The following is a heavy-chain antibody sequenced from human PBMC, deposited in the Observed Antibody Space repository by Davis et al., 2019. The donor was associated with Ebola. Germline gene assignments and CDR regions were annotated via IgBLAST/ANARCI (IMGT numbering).Heavy chain of an antibody. J-gene: IGHJ4*02. CDR1: GFTFSSYA. CDR3: VKDGPAYQAVGVTADTYFDS. Sequence: GGSLRLSCSASGFTFSSYAMHWVRQAPGKGLEYVSGISVRGGTTYYADSVKDRFTISRDNSKNTLFLQVTSLTAEDTAIYYCVKDGPAYQAVGVTADTYFDSWGQGTLVAVSS. D-gene: IGHD1-26*01. V-gene: IGHV3-64D*06. CDR2: ISVRGGTT.